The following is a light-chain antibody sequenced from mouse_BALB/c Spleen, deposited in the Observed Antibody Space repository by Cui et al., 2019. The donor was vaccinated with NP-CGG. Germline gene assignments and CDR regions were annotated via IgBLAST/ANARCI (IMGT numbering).Light chain of an antibody. Sequence: AVPAQESAPTTSPGETVTLTCRSSTGAVTTNNYANWVQEKPDHLFTGLIGGTNNRVPGVPARFSGSLIGDKAALTITGAQTEDEAKYFCALWYSNHWVFGGGTKLTVL. J-gene: IGLJ1*01. CDR1: TGAVTTNNY. CDR2: GTN. CDR3: ALWYSNHWV. V-gene: IGLV1*01.